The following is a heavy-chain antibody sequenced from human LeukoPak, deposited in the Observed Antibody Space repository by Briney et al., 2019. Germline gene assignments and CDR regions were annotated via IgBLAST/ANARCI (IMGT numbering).Heavy chain of an antibody. D-gene: IGHD2-2*01. CDR2: INPNSRGT. Sequence: GASVKVSCKASGYTFTGYYMHWVRQPPGQGLEWMGWINPNSRGTNYAQKFQGRVTMTRDTSISTAYMELSRLRSDETVVYYCARDFSVVVPAAMFYYYYMDVWGKGTTVTVSS. J-gene: IGHJ6*03. V-gene: IGHV1-2*02. CDR1: GYTFTGYY. CDR3: ARDFSVVVPAAMFYYYYMDV.